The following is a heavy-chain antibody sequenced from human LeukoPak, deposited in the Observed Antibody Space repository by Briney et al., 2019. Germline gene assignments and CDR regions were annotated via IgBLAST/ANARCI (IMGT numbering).Heavy chain of an antibody. CDR2: IYSGDST. D-gene: IGHD5-24*01. CDR3: ASPGEGYSFYYGMDV. J-gene: IGHJ6*02. V-gene: IGHV3-66*01. CDR1: GLTVSSNY. Sequence: GGSLRLSCAASGLTVSSNYMSWVRQAPGKGLEWVSAIYSGDSTYYADSVKGRFTISRDNSKNTLNLQMNSRRAEDTAVYYCASPGEGYSFYYGMDVWGQGTTVTVSS.